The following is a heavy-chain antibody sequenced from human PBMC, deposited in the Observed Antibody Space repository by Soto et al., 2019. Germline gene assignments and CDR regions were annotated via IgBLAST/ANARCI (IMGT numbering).Heavy chain of an antibody. CDR2: IIPVFGTT. D-gene: IGHD5-12*01. J-gene: IGHJ4*02. CDR3: ARENGVAVATILYYFAY. CDR1: GVPFKNNG. V-gene: IGHV1-69*01. Sequence: VHLVQSGAEVKKAWSSVKVSCKAPGVPFKNNGIRWGRQAPGQGLEWMGGIIPVFGTTNYAQKFQGRLTITADDFTSTVYMELSRLRDEDTAVYYCARENGVAVATILYYFAYWGPGTLVTVSS.